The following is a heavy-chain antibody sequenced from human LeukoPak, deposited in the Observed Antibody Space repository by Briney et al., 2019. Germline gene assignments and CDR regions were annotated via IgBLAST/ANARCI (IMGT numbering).Heavy chain of an antibody. Sequence: PGGSLRLSCAASGFTFNSYWMSWVRQAPGKGLEWVANINQDGSQKYYVDPVKGQFTISRDNAKNSLYLQMNSLRAEDTAVYYCARDFGGAVAGPRFDYWGQGTLVTVSS. V-gene: IGHV3-7*03. CDR1: GFTFNSYW. CDR2: INQDGSQK. J-gene: IGHJ4*02. CDR3: ARDFGGAVAGPRFDY. D-gene: IGHD6-19*01.